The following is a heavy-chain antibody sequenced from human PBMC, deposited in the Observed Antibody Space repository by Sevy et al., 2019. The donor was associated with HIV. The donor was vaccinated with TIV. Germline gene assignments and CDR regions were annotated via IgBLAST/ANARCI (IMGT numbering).Heavy chain of an antibody. J-gene: IGHJ4*02. CDR1: GYTFTGYY. D-gene: IGHD3-22*01. CDR2: INPNRGGT. Sequence: ASVKVSCKASGYTFTGYYMHWVRQAPGQGLEWMGWINPNRGGTNYAQKFQGRVTMTRDTSISTAYMELSRLRSDDTAVYYCASSGRTYYYDSSGYYYAYDYWGQGTLVTVSS. V-gene: IGHV1-2*02. CDR3: ASSGRTYYYDSSGYYYAYDY.